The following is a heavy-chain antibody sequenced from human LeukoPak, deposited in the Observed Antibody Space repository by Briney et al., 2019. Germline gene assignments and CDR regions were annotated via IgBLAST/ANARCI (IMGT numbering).Heavy chain of an antibody. J-gene: IGHJ4*02. CDR2: ISGSGGST. D-gene: IGHD2-21*02. CDR3: AKAFKARVTGGDCYSDH. Sequence: GGSLRLSCAASGFTFSSYAMSWVRQAPGKGLEWASAISGSGGSTYYADSVKGRFTISRDNSKNTLYLQMNSLRAEDTAVYYCAKAFKARVTGGDCYSDHWGQGTLVTVSS. CDR1: GFTFSSYA. V-gene: IGHV3-23*01.